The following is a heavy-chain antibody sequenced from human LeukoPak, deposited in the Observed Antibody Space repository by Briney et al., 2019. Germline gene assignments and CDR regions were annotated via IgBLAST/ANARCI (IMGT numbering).Heavy chain of an antibody. V-gene: IGHV4-39*07. D-gene: IGHD3-3*01. J-gene: IGHJ5*02. Sequence: SETLSLTCTVSGGSISSSSYFWGWIRQPPGEGLEWFGSIYYGGSTYYHPSLKSRVTISVDTSKNQFSLKLSSVTAADTAVYYCAREGDFGVVIAKNWFDPWGQGTLVTVSS. CDR3: AREGDFGVVIAKNWFDP. CDR2: IYYGGST. CDR1: GGSISSSSYF.